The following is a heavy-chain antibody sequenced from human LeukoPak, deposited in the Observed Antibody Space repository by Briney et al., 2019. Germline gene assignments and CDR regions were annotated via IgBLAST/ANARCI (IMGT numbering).Heavy chain of an antibody. V-gene: IGHV3-23*01. D-gene: IGHD3-9*01. J-gene: IGHJ6*02. CDR1: GFTFSSYA. CDR3: AKETPHYDILTGYYRDYGMDV. CDR2: ISGSGGST. Sequence: SGGSLRLSCAASGFTFSSYAMSWVRQAPGKGLEWVSAISGSGGSTYYADSVKGRFTISRDNPKNTLYPQMNSLRAGDTAVYYCAKETPHYDILTGYYRDYGMDVWGQGTTVTVSS.